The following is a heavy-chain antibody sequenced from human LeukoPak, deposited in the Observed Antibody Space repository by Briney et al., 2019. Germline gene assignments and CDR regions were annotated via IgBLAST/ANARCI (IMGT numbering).Heavy chain of an antibody. CDR2: IWYDGSNK. J-gene: IGHJ4*02. Sequence: GGSLRLSCAVFGFTFSDYGMHWVRQAPGKGLEGVAVIWYDGSNKYYGDSVKGRFTISRDNSKNTLYLQMNSLRVEDTAVYYCARDRPTGSYYSIDYWGQGTLVTVSS. D-gene: IGHD1-26*01. CDR3: ARDRPTGSYYSIDY. V-gene: IGHV3-33*01. CDR1: GFTFSDYG.